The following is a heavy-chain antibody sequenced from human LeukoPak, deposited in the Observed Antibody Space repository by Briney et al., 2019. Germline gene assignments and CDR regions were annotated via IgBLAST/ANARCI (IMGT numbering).Heavy chain of an antibody. CDR2: IKQDGSEK. J-gene: IGHJ4*02. CDR3: ARVPATSIVVVPAAIPPADY. Sequence: GGSLRLSCAASGFTFSSYWMSWVRQAPGKGLEWVANIKQDGSEKYYVDSVKGRFTISRDNAKNSLYLQMNSLRAEDTAVYYCARVPATSIVVVPAAIPPADYWGQGTLVTVSS. CDR1: GFTFSSYW. D-gene: IGHD2-2*01. V-gene: IGHV3-7*01.